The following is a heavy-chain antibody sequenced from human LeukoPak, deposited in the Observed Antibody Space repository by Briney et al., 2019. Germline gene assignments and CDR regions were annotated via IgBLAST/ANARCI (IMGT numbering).Heavy chain of an antibody. D-gene: IGHD3-22*01. V-gene: IGHV1-46*01. J-gene: IGHJ4*02. CDR3: ARDLKALGGYYGSFDY. CDR2: INPSGGST. Sequence: ASVKVSCKASGYTFTSYYMHWVRQAPGQGLEWMGIINPSGGSTSYAQKFQGRVTMTRDMSTSTVYMELSSLRSEDTAVYYCARDLKALGGYYGSFDYWGQGTLVTVSS. CDR1: GYTFTSYY.